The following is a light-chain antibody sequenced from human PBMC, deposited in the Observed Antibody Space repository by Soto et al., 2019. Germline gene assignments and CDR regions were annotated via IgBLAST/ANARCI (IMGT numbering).Light chain of an antibody. CDR1: SSDVGFYNY. J-gene: IGLJ2*01. Sequence: QSVLTQPASVSGSPGQSITISCTGTSSDVGFYNYVSWYQQHPGKAPKLMIYEVSNRPSGVSNRFSGSKSGNTASLTISGLQADDEADYYCTSYTTNNTLVFGGGTKVTVL. V-gene: IGLV2-14*01. CDR3: TSYTTNNTLV. CDR2: EVS.